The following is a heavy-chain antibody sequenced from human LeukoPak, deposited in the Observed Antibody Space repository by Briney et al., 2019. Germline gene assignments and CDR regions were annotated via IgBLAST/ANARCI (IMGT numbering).Heavy chain of an antibody. J-gene: IGHJ1*01. V-gene: IGHV3-7*01. CDR3: ATYSWFNPREFQY. CDR2: IKTDGSEK. Sequence: GGSLRLSCEGSGFTFSNYWMGWVRQAPGKGLQWVANIKTDGSEKYYVDSVKGRFTISRDNAKNSLYLQMNSLRAEDTAVYYLATYSWFNPREFQYWGQGTLLPLS. D-gene: IGHD1-26*01. CDR1: GFTFSNYW.